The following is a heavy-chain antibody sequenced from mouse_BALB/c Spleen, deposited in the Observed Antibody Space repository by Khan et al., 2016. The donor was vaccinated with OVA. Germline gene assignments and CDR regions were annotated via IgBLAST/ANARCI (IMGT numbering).Heavy chain of an antibody. J-gene: IGHJ3*01. CDR2: ISGTGIYT. D-gene: IGHD2-10*01. CDR1: GFAFSSYD. CDR3: TRPSYYGNPWFTY. Sequence: EVELVESGGDLVKPGGSLKLSCEPSGFAFSSYDMSWIRQTPEKRLEWVATISGTGIYTYYPDSVKGRFTISRDNARNTPYLQMSSLRSEDTALYSCTRPSYYGNPWFTYWGQGTLVTVSA. V-gene: IGHV5-9*02.